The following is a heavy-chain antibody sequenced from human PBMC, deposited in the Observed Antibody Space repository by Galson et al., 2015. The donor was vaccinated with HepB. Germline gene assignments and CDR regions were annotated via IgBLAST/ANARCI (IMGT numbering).Heavy chain of an antibody. CDR3: RTLGPTTVRNYYGMDV. Sequence: SVKVSCKASGYTFTSYAMHWVRQAPGQRLEWMGWINAGNGNTKYSQKFQGRVTITRDTSASTAYMELSSLRSEDTAVYYCRTLGPTTVRNYYGMDVWGQGTTVTGSS. CDR1: GYTFTSYA. D-gene: IGHD4-11*01. J-gene: IGHJ6*02. V-gene: IGHV1-3*01. CDR2: INAGNGNT.